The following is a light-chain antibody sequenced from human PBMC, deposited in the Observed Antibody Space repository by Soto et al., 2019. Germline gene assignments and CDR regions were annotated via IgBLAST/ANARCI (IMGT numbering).Light chain of an antibody. CDR3: AAWDDSLNARYV. V-gene: IGLV1-44*01. Sequence: QSVLTQPPSASGTPGQGVTISCSGSSSDIGSNTVNWYQQLPGTAPKLLIYSNSQRSSGVPDRFSGSKSGTSASLAIRGLQSEDEADYYCAAWDDSLNARYVFGTGTKLTVL. CDR2: SNS. CDR1: SSDIGSNT. J-gene: IGLJ1*01.